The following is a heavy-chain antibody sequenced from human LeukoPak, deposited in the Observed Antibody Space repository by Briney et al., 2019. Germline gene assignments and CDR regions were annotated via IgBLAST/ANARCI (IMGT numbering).Heavy chain of an antibody. J-gene: IGHJ4*02. CDR3: ARALIDGNTPFDY. CDR1: GFTFSSYS. Sequence: GSLRLSCAASGFTFSSYSMNWVRQAPGKGLEWVSSISSSSSYIYYADSVKGRFTISRDNAKNSLYLQMNSLRAEDTAVYYCARALIDGNTPFDYWGQGTLVTVSS. D-gene: IGHD4-23*01. CDR2: ISSSSSYI. V-gene: IGHV3-21*01.